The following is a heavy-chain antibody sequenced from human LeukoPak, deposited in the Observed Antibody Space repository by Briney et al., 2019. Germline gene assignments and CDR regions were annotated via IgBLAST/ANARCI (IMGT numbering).Heavy chain of an antibody. V-gene: IGHV3-64*01. CDR3: ARDLTNGWHYFDY. CDR1: GFTLRSYT. CDR2: IGNNGDTT. Sequence: QTGGSLRLSCAASGFTLRSYTMNWVRQAPGKGLEYVSAIGNNGDTTYYANSVKGRFTISRDNSKNTLYLEMGSLRAEDMAVYYCARDLTNGWHYFDYWGQGTLVTVSS. D-gene: IGHD6-19*01. J-gene: IGHJ4*02.